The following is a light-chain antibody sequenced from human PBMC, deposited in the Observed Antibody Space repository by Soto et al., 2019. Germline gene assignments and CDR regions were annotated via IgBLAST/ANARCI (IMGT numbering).Light chain of an antibody. Sequence: DIVLTQSPATLSLSPGERATLSCRASQSVSSYLAWYQQKPGQAPRLLIYDASNRATGIPARFSGSGSGTDFTLTISXLEPEDFAVYYCRQRSNWLTFGGGTKVDTK. V-gene: IGKV3-11*01. CDR1: QSVSSY. J-gene: IGKJ4*01. CDR2: DAS. CDR3: RQRSNWLT.